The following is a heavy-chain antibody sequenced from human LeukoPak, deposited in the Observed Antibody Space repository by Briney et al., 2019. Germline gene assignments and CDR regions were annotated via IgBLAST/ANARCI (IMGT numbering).Heavy chain of an antibody. J-gene: IGHJ2*01. D-gene: IGHD2-21*02. V-gene: IGHV4-39*07. CDR3: ARVGTGGNYYSSYWYFDL. CDR1: GGSINSRSYF. Sequence: SETLSLTCTVSGGSINSRSYFWGWVRQPPGKGLEWIGTISYSGRTYYNPSLDSRVTISIDTSMNQFSLKLTSVTAADTAVYYCARVGTGGNYYSSYWYFDLWGRGTLVTVSS. CDR2: ISYSGRT.